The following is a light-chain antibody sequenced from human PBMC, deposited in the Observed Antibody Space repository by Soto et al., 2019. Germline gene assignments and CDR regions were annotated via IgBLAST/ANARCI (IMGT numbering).Light chain of an antibody. Sequence: QSVLTQPPSVSAAPGEKVTISCSGSTSNIGSHYVSWSQQFPRTAPKLLIYDDDRRPSGMPDRFSGSKSGTSATLGITGLQTGDEADYYCATWDSSLNVVLFGGGTKLTVL. V-gene: IGLV1-51*01. J-gene: IGLJ2*01. CDR2: DDD. CDR1: TSNIGSHY. CDR3: ATWDSSLNVVL.